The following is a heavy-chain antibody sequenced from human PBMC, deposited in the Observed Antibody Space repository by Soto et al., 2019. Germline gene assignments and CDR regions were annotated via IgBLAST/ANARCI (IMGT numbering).Heavy chain of an antibody. CDR1: GFTFSSYV. CDR2: ISYDGSNK. J-gene: IGHJ4*02. D-gene: IGHD6-13*01. Sequence: GGSLRLSCAASGFTFSSYVMHWVRQAPGKGLEWVAVISYDGSNKYYADSVKGRFTISRDNSKNTLYLQMNSLRAEDTAVYYCAKTGAAAGELDYWGQGTLVTVSS. V-gene: IGHV3-30*18. CDR3: AKTGAAAGELDY.